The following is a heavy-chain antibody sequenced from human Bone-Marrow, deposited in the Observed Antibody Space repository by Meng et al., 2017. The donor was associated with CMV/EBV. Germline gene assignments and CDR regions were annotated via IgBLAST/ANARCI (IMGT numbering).Heavy chain of an antibody. CDR1: GFTFSSYS. CDR2: ISSSSSTI. Sequence: SCAASGFTFSSYSMNWVRQAPGKGLEWVSYISSSSSTIYYADSVKGRFTISRDNAKNSLYLQMNSLRAEDTAVYYCARDRSVNWIDAFDIWGQGTMVTVSS. V-gene: IGHV3-48*04. J-gene: IGHJ3*02. CDR3: ARDRSVNWIDAFDI. D-gene: IGHD2-2*03.